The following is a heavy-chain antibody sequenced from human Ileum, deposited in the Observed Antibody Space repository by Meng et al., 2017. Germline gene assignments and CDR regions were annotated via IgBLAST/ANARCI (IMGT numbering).Heavy chain of an antibody. CDR2: INHRGST. Sequence: SETLSLTCAVYGGSFSGYYWSWIRQPPGKGLEWIGEINHRGSTNYNPSLKSRVTISVDTSKNQFSLKRSSVTAADPAVYYCARGRGRYCSGGSCYGSLYYYYGMDVWGQGTTVTVSS. CDR1: GGSFSGYY. J-gene: IGHJ6*02. D-gene: IGHD2-15*01. V-gene: IGHV4-34*01. CDR3: ARGRGRYCSGGSCYGSLYYYYGMDV.